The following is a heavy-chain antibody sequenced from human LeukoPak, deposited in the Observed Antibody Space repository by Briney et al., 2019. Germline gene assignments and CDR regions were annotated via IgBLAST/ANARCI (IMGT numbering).Heavy chain of an antibody. V-gene: IGHV4-59*08. CDR3: ARYFHWRGTNGFDM. Sequence: SETLSLTCTVSGGSISSYYWSWIRQPPGKGLEWIGYIYYSGSTNYNPSLKSRVTISVDTSKNQFSLKLSSVTAADTSVSYCARYFHWRGTNGFDMWSQATMVTVPS. CDR1: GGSISSYY. CDR2: IYYSGST. D-gene: IGHD1-14*01. J-gene: IGHJ3*02.